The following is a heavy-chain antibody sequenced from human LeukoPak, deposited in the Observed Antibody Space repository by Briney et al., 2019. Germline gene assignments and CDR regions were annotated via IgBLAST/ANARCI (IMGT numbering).Heavy chain of an antibody. D-gene: IGHD5-18*01. CDR2: ITSSSSAI. CDR1: GFTFSNYN. Sequence: GGSLRLSCAASGFTFSNYNMNWVRQAPGKGLEWVSYITSSSSAIYYADSVQGRFIISRDNAKNSLYLQMNSLRAEDTAVYYCARGRGDTAWRDYGMDVWGQGTTVTVSS. V-gene: IGHV3-48*04. J-gene: IGHJ6*02. CDR3: ARGRGDTAWRDYGMDV.